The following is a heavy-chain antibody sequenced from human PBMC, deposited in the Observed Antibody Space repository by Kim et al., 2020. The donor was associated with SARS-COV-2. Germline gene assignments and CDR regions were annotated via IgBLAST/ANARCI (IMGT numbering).Heavy chain of an antibody. J-gene: IGHJ5*02. CDR3: ARRRSGWYWGNWFDP. D-gene: IGHD6-19*01. CDR2: INHSGST. V-gene: IGHV4-34*01. Sequence: SETLSLTCAVYGGSFSGYYWSWIRQPPGKGLEWIGEINHSGSTNYNPSLKSRVTISVDTSKNQFSLKLSSVTAADTAVYYCARRRSGWYWGNWFDPWGQGTLVTVSS. CDR1: GGSFSGYY.